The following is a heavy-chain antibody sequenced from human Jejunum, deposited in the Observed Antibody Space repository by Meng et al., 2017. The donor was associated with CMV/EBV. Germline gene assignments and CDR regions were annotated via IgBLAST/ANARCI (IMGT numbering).Heavy chain of an antibody. J-gene: IGHJ5*02. V-gene: IGHV4-61*08. D-gene: IGHD1-26*01. CDR1: SVGTTACH. Sequence: SVGTTACHRSWIRQPPGKGLEWLGYIYYTSRTNYNTTVENRVTISIDTSKNQYSMTLNTLTAADTAVYYCARDRGLLRWEPLGWFDAWGQGALVTVSS. CDR3: ARDRGLLRWEPLGWFDA. CDR2: IYYTSRT.